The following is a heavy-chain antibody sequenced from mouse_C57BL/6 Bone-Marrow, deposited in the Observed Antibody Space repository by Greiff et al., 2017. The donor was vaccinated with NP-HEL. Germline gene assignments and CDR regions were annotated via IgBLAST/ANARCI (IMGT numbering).Heavy chain of an antibody. CDR2: ISYDGSN. CDR1: GYSITSGYY. V-gene: IGHV3-6*01. D-gene: IGHD1-1*01. Sequence: EVKLVESGPGLVKPSQSLSLTCSVTGYSITSGYYWNWIRQFPGNKLEWMGYISYDGSNNYNPSLKNRISITRDTSKNQFFLKLNSVTTEDTATYYCARAVVDWYFDVWGTGTTVTVSS. CDR3: ARAVVDWYFDV. J-gene: IGHJ1*03.